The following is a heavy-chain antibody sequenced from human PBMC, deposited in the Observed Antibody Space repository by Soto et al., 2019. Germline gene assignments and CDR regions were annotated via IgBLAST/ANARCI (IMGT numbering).Heavy chain of an antibody. D-gene: IGHD1-7*01. Sequence: SETLSLTCAVYGGSFSGYYWSWIRQPPGKGLEWIGEINHSGSTNYNPSLKSRVTISVDTSKNQFSLKLSSVTAADTAVYYCASRRLKLRRNCFDPWGQGTLVTVSS. CDR3: ASRRLKLRRNCFDP. CDR2: INHSGST. V-gene: IGHV4-34*01. J-gene: IGHJ5*02. CDR1: GGSFSGYY.